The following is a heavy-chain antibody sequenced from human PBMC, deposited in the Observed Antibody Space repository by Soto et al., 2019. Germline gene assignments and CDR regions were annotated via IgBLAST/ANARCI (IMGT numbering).Heavy chain of an antibody. J-gene: IGHJ1*01. D-gene: IGHD3-22*01. V-gene: IGHV4-31*03. CDR3: AIYDSSGSRGFQH. CDR1: GGSISSGGYY. CDR2: IYYSGST. Sequence: QVQLQESGPGLVKPSQTLSLTCTVSGGSISSGGYYWSWIRQHPGKGLEWIGYIYYSGSTYYNPSLKSRFTISVDTSKNQFSLKLRSVPAAYTAVYYCAIYDSSGSRGFQHWGQGTLVTVSS.